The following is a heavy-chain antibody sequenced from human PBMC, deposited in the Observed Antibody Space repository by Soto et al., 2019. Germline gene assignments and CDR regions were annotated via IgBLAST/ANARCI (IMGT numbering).Heavy chain of an antibody. CDR2: IWYDGSNK. V-gene: IGHV3-33*01. Sequence: QVHLVESGGGVVQPGRSLRLSCAASGFTFSTYGMHWVRQAPGKGLEWVAVIWYDGSNKYYADSVKGRFTISRDNSKNTVYLQKNSLRAEDKAVYYCASYCSSTSCSYEYWGQGALVTVFS. J-gene: IGHJ4*02. CDR1: GFTFSTYG. CDR3: ASYCSSTSCSYEY. D-gene: IGHD2-2*01.